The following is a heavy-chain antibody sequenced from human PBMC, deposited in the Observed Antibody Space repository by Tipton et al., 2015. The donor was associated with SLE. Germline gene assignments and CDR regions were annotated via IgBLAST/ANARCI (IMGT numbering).Heavy chain of an antibody. CDR1: GITFSSYG. V-gene: IGHV3-30*02. Sequence: GSLRLSCAASGITFSSYGMHWVRQAPGKGLEWVAFIQYDGTAKHYADSVKGRFTITRDNSKNTLHLQMNSLRAEDTAVYYCAKVWGYDWADYFDYWGQGTLLTVSS. CDR2: IQYDGTAK. D-gene: IGHD5-12*01. CDR3: AKVWGYDWADYFDY. J-gene: IGHJ4*02.